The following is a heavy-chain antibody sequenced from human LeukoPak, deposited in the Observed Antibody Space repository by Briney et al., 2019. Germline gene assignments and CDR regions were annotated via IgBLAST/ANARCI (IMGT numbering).Heavy chain of an antibody. Sequence: SETLSLTCTVAGASISSYCWSWIRQPPGGGLEWVGYISFSGSTDYNPSLKSRVTMSLDRSKNQFSLRLTSVTAADTAVYYCARDQTGIPPDYCYGLDVWGQGTTVTVSS. CDR1: GASISSYC. CDR2: ISFSGST. D-gene: IGHD2-2*02. CDR3: ARDQTGIPPDYCYGLDV. V-gene: IGHV4-59*01. J-gene: IGHJ6*02.